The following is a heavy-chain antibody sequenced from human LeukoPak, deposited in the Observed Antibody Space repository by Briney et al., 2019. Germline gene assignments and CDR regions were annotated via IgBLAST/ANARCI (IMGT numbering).Heavy chain of an antibody. CDR1: GYTFTGYY. V-gene: IGHV1-2*02. D-gene: IGHD1-26*01. CDR3: ATLTDEWGYFDY. J-gene: IGHJ4*02. CDR2: INPNSGGT. Sequence: ASVTVSCKASGYTFTGYYMHWVRQAPGQGLEWMGWINPNSGGTNYAQKFQGRVTMTRDTSISTAYMELSRLRSDDTAVYYCATLTDEWGYFDYWGQGTLVTVSS.